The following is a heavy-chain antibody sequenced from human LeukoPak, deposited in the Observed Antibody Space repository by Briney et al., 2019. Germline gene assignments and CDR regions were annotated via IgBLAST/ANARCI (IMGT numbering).Heavy chain of an antibody. CDR3: ARNIAVAGTSDGGY. D-gene: IGHD6-19*01. J-gene: IGHJ4*02. V-gene: IGHV3-9*01. Sequence: HTGGSLRLSCAASGFTFDDYAMHWVRQAPGKGLEWVSGISWNSGSIGYADSVKGRFTISRDNAKNSLYLQMNSLRAEDTAVYYCARNIAVAGTSDGGYWGQGTLVTVSS. CDR1: GFTFDDYA. CDR2: ISWNSGSI.